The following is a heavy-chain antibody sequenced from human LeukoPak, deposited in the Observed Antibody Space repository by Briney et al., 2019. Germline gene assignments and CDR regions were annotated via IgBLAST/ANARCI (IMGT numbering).Heavy chain of an antibody. J-gene: IGHJ4*02. V-gene: IGHV3-23*01. CDR2: ISGSGGST. D-gene: IGHD3-3*01. Sequence: GESLKISCAGSGFTFNDHAMSWVRQAPGKGLEWVSSISGSGGSTYYADYVKGRSTISRDNSKNVVYFEMHSLRGEDTAVYFCARGGQNFDFWRFDYWGQGTLVVVSS. CDR3: ARGGQNFDFWRFDY. CDR1: GFTFNDHA.